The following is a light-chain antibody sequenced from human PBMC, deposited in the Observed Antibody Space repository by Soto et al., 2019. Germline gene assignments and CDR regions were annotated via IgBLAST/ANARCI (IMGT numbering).Light chain of an antibody. CDR1: QSVSRW. Sequence: IQMTQSPSTLSASVGDRDTITCRASQSVSRWLAWYQQRPGKAPKLLIYDVSTLESGVPSRFSGSESGTEFTLTISSLQPEDFATYYCQQYNSWWTFGQGTRVEIK. J-gene: IGKJ1*01. V-gene: IGKV1-5*01. CDR2: DVS. CDR3: QQYNSWWT.